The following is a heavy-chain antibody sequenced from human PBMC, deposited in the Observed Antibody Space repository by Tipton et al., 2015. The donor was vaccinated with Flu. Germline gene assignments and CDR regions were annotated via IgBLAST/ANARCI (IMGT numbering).Heavy chain of an antibody. J-gene: IGHJ5*02. V-gene: IGHV4-34*01. Sequence: TLSLTCAVYGGSFSGYFWSWIRQPPGKGLEWIGEINHSGSTHYNPSLKSRVTISVDTSKNQFSLRLSSVTAADTAVYYCARRDYSNYVSEPQNWFDPWGQGALVTVSS. CDR1: GGSFSGYF. D-gene: IGHD4-11*01. CDR3: ARRDYSNYVSEPQNWFDP. CDR2: INHSGST.